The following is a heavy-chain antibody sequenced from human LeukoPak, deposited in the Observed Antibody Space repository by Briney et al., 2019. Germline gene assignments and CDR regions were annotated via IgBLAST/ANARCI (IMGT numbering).Heavy chain of an antibody. V-gene: IGHV3-30*18. CDR2: ISNDGSNK. D-gene: IGHD6-13*01. CDR3: AKVLASTSWHEFDY. CDR1: GFTFSTYG. J-gene: IGHJ4*02. Sequence: GGSLRLSCAASGFTFSTYGMHWVRQAPGKGLEWVAVISNDGSNKYYADSVKGRFTISRDNAKNTLYLQMSSLRGEDTAVYHCAKVLASTSWHEFDYWGQGTLVTVSS.